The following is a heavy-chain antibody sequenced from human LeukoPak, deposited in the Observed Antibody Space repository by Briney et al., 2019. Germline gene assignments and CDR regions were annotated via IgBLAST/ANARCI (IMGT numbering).Heavy chain of an antibody. CDR3: ARGIRQLVPNYYYYYGMDV. Sequence: SETLSLTCTVSGGSISSGGYYWRWIRQHPGKGLEWIGYIYYSGSTYYNPSLKSRVTISVDTSKNQFSLKLSSVTAADTAVYYCARGIRQLVPNYYYYYGMDVWGQGTTVTVSS. V-gene: IGHV4-31*03. J-gene: IGHJ6*02. CDR2: IYYSGST. D-gene: IGHD6-13*01. CDR1: GGSISSGGYY.